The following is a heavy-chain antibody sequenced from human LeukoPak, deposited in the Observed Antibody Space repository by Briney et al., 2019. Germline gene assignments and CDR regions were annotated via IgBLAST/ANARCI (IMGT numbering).Heavy chain of an antibody. V-gene: IGHV4-59*01. CDR3: ARVSSIAAIFDY. J-gene: IGHJ4*02. D-gene: IGHD6-6*01. Sequence: SETLSLTCTVSGGSISSYHWSWIRQPPGKGLDWIGYIYYSGSTNYNPSLKSRVTISVDTSKNQFSLKLSSVTAADTAVHYCARVSSIAAIFDYWGQGTLVTVSS. CDR2: IYYSGST. CDR1: GGSISSYH.